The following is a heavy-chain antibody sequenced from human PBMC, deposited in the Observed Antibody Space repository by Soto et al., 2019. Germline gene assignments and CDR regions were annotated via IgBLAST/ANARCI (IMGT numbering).Heavy chain of an antibody. CDR3: ARGGGRTTVTIDY. CDR1: GGSFSGYY. Sequence: SETLSLTCAVYGGSFSGYYWSWIRQPPGKGLEWIGEINHSGSTNYNPSLKSRVTISVDTSKNQFSLKLSSVTAADTAVYYCARGGGRTTVTIDYWGQGTLVTVSS. V-gene: IGHV4-34*01. CDR2: INHSGST. J-gene: IGHJ4*02. D-gene: IGHD4-17*01.